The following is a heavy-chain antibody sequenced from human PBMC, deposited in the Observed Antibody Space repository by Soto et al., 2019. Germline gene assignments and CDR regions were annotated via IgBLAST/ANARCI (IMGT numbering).Heavy chain of an antibody. V-gene: IGHV3-7*01. CDR2: IKQDGSEK. CDR3: ARNHYCSSTSCYRGNWFDP. CDR1: GFTFSSYC. D-gene: IGHD2-2*01. J-gene: IGHJ5*02. Sequence: PXGALRLSCAASGFTFSSYCMSGVRQAPGKGLEWVANIKQDGSEKYYVDSVKGRFTISRDNAKNSLYLQMNSLRAEDTAVYYCARNHYCSSTSCYRGNWFDPWGQGTLVTVSS.